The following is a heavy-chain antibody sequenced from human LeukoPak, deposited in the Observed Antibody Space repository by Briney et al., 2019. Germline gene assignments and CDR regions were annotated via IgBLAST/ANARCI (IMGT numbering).Heavy chain of an antibody. CDR1: GGSFSGYY. V-gene: IGHV4-34*01. J-gene: IGHJ4*02. CDR3: ARRNYFDY. CDR2: INHSGST. Sequence: SETLSLTCAVYGGSFSGYYWSWIRQPPGKGLEWIGEINHSGSTNYNPSLKSRVTISVDTSKNQFSLKLSSVTAADTAVYHCARRNYFDYWGQGTLVTVSS.